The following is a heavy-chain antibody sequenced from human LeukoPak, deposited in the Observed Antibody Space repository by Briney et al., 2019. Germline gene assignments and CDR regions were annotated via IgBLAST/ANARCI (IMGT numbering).Heavy chain of an antibody. CDR1: GFTFDDYG. CDR3: ARGSDILRGTPFDY. D-gene: IGHD1-14*01. V-gene: IGHV3-53*01. Sequence: GGSLRLSCAASGFTFDDYGMSWVRQAPGKGLEWVSVIYRGGTTYYADSVKGRLTISRDNSKNTLYLQMNSLRVEDTAVYYCARGSDILRGTPFDYWGQGTLVTVSS. J-gene: IGHJ4*02. CDR2: IYRGGTT.